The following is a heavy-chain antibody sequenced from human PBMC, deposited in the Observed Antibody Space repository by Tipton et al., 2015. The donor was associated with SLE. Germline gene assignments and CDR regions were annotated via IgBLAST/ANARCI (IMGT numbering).Heavy chain of an antibody. CDR2: INPSGGST. CDR3: ARDGPNTAIVNAFDI. CDR1: GYTFTSYY. Sequence: QVQLVQSGAEVKKPGASVKVSCKASGYTFTSYYMHWVRQAPGQGLEWMGIINPSGGSTSYAQKFQGRVTMTRDTSTSTVYMELSSLRSEDTAVYYCARDGPNTAIVNAFDIWGQGTMVTVSS. V-gene: IGHV1-46*01. D-gene: IGHD5-18*01. J-gene: IGHJ3*02.